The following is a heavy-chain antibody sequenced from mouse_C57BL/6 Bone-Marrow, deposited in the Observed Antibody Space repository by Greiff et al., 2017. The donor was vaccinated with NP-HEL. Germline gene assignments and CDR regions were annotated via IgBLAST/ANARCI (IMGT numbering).Heavy chain of an antibody. CDR2: IHPNSGST. CDR1: GYTFTSYW. Sequence: VQLQQPGAELVKPGASVKLSCKASGYTFTSYWMHWVKQRPGQGLEWIGMIHPNSGSTNYNEKFKSKATLTVYKSSSTAYMQLSSLTSEDSAVYYCARCGNYWYFDVWGTGTTVTVSS. D-gene: IGHD1-1*02. V-gene: IGHV1-64*01. J-gene: IGHJ1*03. CDR3: ARCGNYWYFDV.